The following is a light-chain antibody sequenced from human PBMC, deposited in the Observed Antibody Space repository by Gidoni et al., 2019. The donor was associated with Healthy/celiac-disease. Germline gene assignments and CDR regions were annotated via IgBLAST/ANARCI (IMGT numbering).Light chain of an antibody. V-gene: IGKV1-39*01. Sequence: DIQMTQSPSSLSASVGDRVTITCRASQSISSYLNWYQQKPGKAPKRLIYAASSLQSGVPSRFSGSGSGTDFTLTISSLQPEDFATYYCQQSYRALTFGGGTKVEIK. CDR2: AAS. J-gene: IGKJ4*01. CDR1: QSISSY. CDR3: QQSYRALT.